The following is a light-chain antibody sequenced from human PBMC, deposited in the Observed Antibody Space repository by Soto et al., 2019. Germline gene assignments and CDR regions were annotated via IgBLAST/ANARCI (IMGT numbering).Light chain of an antibody. CDR3: QQYGSSPWT. CDR1: QSVSSSY. V-gene: IGKV3D-20*01. Sequence: IVLTQSPSPLSLSTGERATLSCRASQSVSSSYLAWYQQKPGLAPRLVIYDASSRATGIPDRFSGSGYGTDVNLTISRLETEDFAVHYCQQYGSSPWTFGQGTKVDIK. J-gene: IGKJ1*01. CDR2: DAS.